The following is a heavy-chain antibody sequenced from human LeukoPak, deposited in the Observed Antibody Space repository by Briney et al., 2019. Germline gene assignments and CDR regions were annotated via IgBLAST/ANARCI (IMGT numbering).Heavy chain of an antibody. D-gene: IGHD3-22*01. CDR2: INPNSGDT. CDR3: ARYYYDSSGYYFLFDY. CDR1: GYTFTGYY. Sequence: TSVKVSCKASGYTFTGYYMHWVRQAPGQGLEWMGWINPNSGDTNYAQKFQGRVTMTRDTSISTAYMELSRLRSDDTAIYYCARYYYDSSGYYFLFDYWGQGTLVTVSS. V-gene: IGHV1-2*02. J-gene: IGHJ4*02.